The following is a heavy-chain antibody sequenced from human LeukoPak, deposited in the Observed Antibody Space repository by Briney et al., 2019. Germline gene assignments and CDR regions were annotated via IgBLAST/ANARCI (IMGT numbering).Heavy chain of an antibody. CDR1: GGSFSGYY. CDR3: ARGSTIFGGLDY. J-gene: IGHJ4*02. V-gene: IGHV4-34*01. Sequence: SETLSLTCAVYGGSFSGYYWSWIRQPPGKGLEWIGEINHSGSTNYNPSLKSRVTISVDTSKNQFSLKLSSVTAADTAVYYCARGSTIFGGLDYWGQGTLVTVSS. D-gene: IGHD3-3*01. CDR2: INHSGST.